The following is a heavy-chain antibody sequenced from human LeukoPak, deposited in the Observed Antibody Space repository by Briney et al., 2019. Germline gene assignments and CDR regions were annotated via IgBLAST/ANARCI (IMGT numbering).Heavy chain of an antibody. J-gene: IGHJ4*02. Sequence: SETLSLTCAVYGGSFSGYYWSWIRQPPGKGLEWIGEINHSGSTNYNPSLKSRVTISVDTSKNQFSLKLSSVTASDTAVYYCARGEIQLWCDYWGQGTLVTVSS. D-gene: IGHD5-18*01. CDR1: GGSFSGYY. CDR3: ARGEIQLWCDY. V-gene: IGHV4-34*01. CDR2: INHSGST.